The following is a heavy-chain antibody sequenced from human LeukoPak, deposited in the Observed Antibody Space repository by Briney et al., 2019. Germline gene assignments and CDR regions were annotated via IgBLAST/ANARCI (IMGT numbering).Heavy chain of an antibody. CDR3: VREGNELLSKNFDY. D-gene: IGHD2-21*02. CDR1: GFTFTGYY. Sequence: ASVKVSCKASGFTFTGYYIHWVRPAPGQGREWVGYINPHSGGTNSPQKFQGRVTMTTDTSISAAYMELSSLLSDDTAMYYCVREGNELLSKNFDYWGQGTLVTVSS. V-gene: IGHV1-2*02. J-gene: IGHJ4*02. CDR2: INPHSGGT.